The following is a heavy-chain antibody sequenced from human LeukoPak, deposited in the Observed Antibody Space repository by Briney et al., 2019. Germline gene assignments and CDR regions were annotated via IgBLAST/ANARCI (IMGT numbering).Heavy chain of an antibody. CDR3: TGDYGDCVIGR. CDR2: MHYSGST. Sequence: PSETLSPTCTVSGGSISSTTYYWGWIRQPPGKGLEWIGSMHYSGSTYYNPSLNSRVTISLDTSKNLFSLRLSSVTAADTAVYYCTGDYGDCVIGRWGQGTLVTVSS. CDR1: GGSISSTTYY. J-gene: IGHJ4*02. D-gene: IGHD4-17*01. V-gene: IGHV4-39*01.